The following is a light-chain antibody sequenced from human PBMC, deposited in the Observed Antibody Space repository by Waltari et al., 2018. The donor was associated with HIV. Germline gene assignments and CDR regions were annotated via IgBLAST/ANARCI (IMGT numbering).Light chain of an antibody. CDR2: DVS. CDR3: CSYAGSGTYV. Sequence: QSALTQPASVSGSPGQSITISCTGTSSDVGGYKYVSWYQQHPGRAPKLMIYDVSKRPSGVTNRFSGSKSDNTASLTISGLQAEDEADYYCCSYAGSGTYVFGTGTKITVL. J-gene: IGLJ1*01. CDR1: SSDVGGYKY. V-gene: IGLV2-23*02.